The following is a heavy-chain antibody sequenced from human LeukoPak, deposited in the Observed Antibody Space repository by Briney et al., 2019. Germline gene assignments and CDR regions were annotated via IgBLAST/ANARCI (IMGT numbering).Heavy chain of an antibody. J-gene: IGHJ4*02. V-gene: IGHV4-59*01. CDR3: ARYSGVASLGFDD. D-gene: IGHD1-26*01. CDR2: IYYNGST. CDR1: GGSISSYY. Sequence: PSETLSLTCTVSGGSISSYYWSWIRQPPGKGLEWIGYIYYNGSTNYNPSLKSRVTISVDTSKNQFSLKLSSVTAADAAVYYCARYSGVASLGFDDWGQGTLVTVSS.